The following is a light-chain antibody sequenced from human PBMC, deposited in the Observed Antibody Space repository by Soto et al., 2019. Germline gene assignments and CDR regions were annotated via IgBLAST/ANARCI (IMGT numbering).Light chain of an antibody. CDR2: KAS. V-gene: IGKV1-5*03. CDR3: QEYDDYLFT. Sequence: DIPMTQSPSTLSASVGDRVTITCRASQSINSWLAWYQQKPGKAPKLLIYKASILESGVPSRFSGSGSGTEFTLTISSLQPDDFATYYCQEYDDYLFTFGQGTNLEIK. J-gene: IGKJ2*01. CDR1: QSINSW.